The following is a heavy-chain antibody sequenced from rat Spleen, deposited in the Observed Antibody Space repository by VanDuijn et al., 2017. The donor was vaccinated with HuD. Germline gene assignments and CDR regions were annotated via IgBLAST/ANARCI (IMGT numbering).Heavy chain of an antibody. CDR1: GFTFSNYY. Sequence: EVQLVESGGGLVQPGRSLKLSCAASGFTFSNYYMAWVRQAPTKGLEWVASISYDDSSTYYRDSVKGRFTISRDNAKSTLYLQMDSLRSEDTATYYCTTMGNYFNYWGQGVMVTVSS. J-gene: IGHJ2*01. D-gene: IGHD1-7*01. CDR2: ISYDDSST. CDR3: TTMGNYFNY. V-gene: IGHV5-27*01.